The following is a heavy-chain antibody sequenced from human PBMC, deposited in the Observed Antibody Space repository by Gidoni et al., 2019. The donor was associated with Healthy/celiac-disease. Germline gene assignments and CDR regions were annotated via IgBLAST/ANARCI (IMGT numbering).Heavy chain of an antibody. J-gene: IGHJ4*02. Sequence: EVQLLESGGGLVQPGGSLSLSCAASGFTFSSDARSWVRQAPGKGLEWVSAISGSGGSTYYADSVKGRFTISRDNSKNTLYLQMNSLRAEDTAVYYCAKDSSLWWRGFDYWGQGTLVTVSS. CDR1: GFTFSSDA. CDR3: AKDSSLWWRGFDY. V-gene: IGHV3-23*01. D-gene: IGHD2-21*01. CDR2: ISGSGGST.